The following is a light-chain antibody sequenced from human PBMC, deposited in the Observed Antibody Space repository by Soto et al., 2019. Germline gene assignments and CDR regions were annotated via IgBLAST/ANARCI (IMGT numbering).Light chain of an antibody. CDR2: SAS. CDR1: QSISTD. V-gene: IGKV3-15*01. J-gene: IGKJ2*01. Sequence: EIVMPQSPATLSVSPGERATLSCRASQSISTDLAWYQQKPGQPPRLLIYSASTRATGVPARFTGSGSGSEFTLTISGLQSEDFAVYYCQQGHNWPLTFGQGTRLE. CDR3: QQGHNWPLT.